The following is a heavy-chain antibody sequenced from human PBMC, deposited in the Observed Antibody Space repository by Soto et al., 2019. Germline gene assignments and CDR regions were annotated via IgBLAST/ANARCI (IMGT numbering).Heavy chain of an antibody. V-gene: IGHV1-69*01. CDR2: IIPISGTA. D-gene: IGHD2-2*01. CDR1: GGTFSSYA. CDR3: ARSQGSSTSLEIYYYYYYGMDV. Sequence: QVPLVQSGAEVKKPGSSVKVSYKASGGTFSSYAIIWVRQAPGQGLEWMGGIIPISGTANYAQKFQGRVTITADESTNTAHMELSSLRSEDTAVYYCARSQGSSTSLEIYYYYYYGMDVWGQGTTVTVSS. J-gene: IGHJ6*02.